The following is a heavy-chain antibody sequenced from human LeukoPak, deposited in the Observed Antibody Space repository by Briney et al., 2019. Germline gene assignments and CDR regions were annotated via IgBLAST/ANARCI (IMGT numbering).Heavy chain of an antibody. Sequence: SETLSLTCAVYGGSFSGYHWSWIRQPPGKGLEWIGEINHSGSTNYNPSLKSRVTISVDTSKNQFSLKLSSVTAADTAVYYCARANDDFDYWGQGTLVTVSS. CDR1: GGSFSGYH. D-gene: IGHD3-16*01. CDR3: ARANDDFDY. V-gene: IGHV4-34*01. CDR2: INHSGST. J-gene: IGHJ4*02.